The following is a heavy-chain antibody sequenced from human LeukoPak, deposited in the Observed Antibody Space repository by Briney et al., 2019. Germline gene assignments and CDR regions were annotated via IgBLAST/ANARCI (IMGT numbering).Heavy chain of an antibody. Sequence: SETLSLTCTVSGGSISNYYWTWIRQPPGKGLELIGYIYYSGSTNYNPSLKSRVTISVDTSKNQFSLKLSSVTAADTAVYYCARHGSGGIAAAPFDYWGQGTLVTVSS. D-gene: IGHD6-13*01. V-gene: IGHV4-59*08. CDR2: IYYSGST. J-gene: IGHJ4*02. CDR1: GGSISNYY. CDR3: ARHGSGGIAAAPFDY.